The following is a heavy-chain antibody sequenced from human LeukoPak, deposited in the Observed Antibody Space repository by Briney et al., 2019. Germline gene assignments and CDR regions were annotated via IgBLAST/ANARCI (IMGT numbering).Heavy chain of an antibody. J-gene: IGHJ3*02. CDR3: ARHGERYNDSSGYYEAI. CDR1: GYSFTSYW. V-gene: IGHV5-51*01. Sequence: GESLKISCKGSGYSFTSYWIGWVRQMPGKGLEWMGIIYPGDSDTRYSPSFQGQVTISADKSISTAYLQWSSLKASDTAMYYCARHGERYNDSSGYYEAIWGQGTMVTVSS. D-gene: IGHD3-22*01. CDR2: IYPGDSDT.